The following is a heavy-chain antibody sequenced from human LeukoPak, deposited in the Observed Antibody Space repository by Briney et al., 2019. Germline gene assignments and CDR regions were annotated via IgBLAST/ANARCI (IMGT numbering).Heavy chain of an antibody. CDR1: GFTFSSYA. CDR2: ISYDGSNK. Sequence: GRSLRLSCAASGFTFSSYAMHWVRQAPGKGLEWVAVISYDGSNKYYADSVKGRFTISRDNSKNTLYLQMNSLRAEDTAVYYCAINLAARPRYFDYWGQGTLVTVSS. V-gene: IGHV3-30-3*01. J-gene: IGHJ4*02. CDR3: AINLAARPRYFDY. D-gene: IGHD6-6*01.